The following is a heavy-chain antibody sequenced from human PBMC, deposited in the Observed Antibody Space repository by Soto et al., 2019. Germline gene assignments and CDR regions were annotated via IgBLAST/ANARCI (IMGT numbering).Heavy chain of an antibody. V-gene: IGHV1-2*04. CDR1: GYTFTGYY. CDR3: ARAGDIVLVPAAMPFDY. D-gene: IGHD2-2*01. Sequence: ASVKVSCKASGYTFTGYYMHWVRQAPGQGLEWMGWINPNSGGTNYAQKFQGWVTMTRDTSISTAYMELSRLRSDDTAVYYCARAGDIVLVPAAMPFDYWGQGTQVTVSS. CDR2: INPNSGGT. J-gene: IGHJ4*02.